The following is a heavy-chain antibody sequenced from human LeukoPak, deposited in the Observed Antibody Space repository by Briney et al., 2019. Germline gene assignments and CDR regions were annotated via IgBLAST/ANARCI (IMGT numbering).Heavy chain of an antibody. D-gene: IGHD3-22*01. CDR1: GYTFTGYY. CDR2: INPNSGGT. J-gene: IGHJ4*02. CDR3: ARDYDSSGPNYFDY. Sequence: ASVKVSCKASGYTFTGYYMHWVRQAPGQGLEWMGWINPNSGGTNYAQKFQGRVTMTRDTSISTAYMELSRLRSDDTAVYYCARDYDSSGPNYFDYWGQGTLVTVSS. V-gene: IGHV1-2*02.